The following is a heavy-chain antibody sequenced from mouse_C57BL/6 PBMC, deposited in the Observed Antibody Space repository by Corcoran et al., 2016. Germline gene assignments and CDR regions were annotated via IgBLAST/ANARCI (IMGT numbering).Heavy chain of an antibody. D-gene: IGHD2-4*01. V-gene: IGHV1-76*01. J-gene: IGHJ4*01. CDR1: GYTFTDYY. CDR3: ARGLRQAMDY. Sequence: QVQLKQSGAELVRPGASVKLSCKASGYTFTDYYINWVKQRPGQGLEWIARIYPGSGNTYYNEKFKGKATLTAEKSSSTAYMQLSSLTSEDSAVYFCARGLRQAMDYWGQGTSVTVSS. CDR2: IYPGSGNT.